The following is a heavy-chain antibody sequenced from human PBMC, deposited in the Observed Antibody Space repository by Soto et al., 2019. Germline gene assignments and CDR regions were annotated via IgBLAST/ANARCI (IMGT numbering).Heavy chain of an antibody. CDR1: GYTITGYL. J-gene: IGHJ5*02. D-gene: IGHD3-22*01. CDR2: ISAYNGNT. V-gene: IGHV1-18*01. CDR3: ARATMIVVVPTPQGFDP. Sequence: ASLKGSCKAFGYTITGYLSGRRRQAPGQGLEWMGWISAYNGNTNYAQKLQGRVTMTTDTSTSTAYMELRSLRSDDTAVYYCARATMIVVVPTPQGFDPWGQGTLVTVSS.